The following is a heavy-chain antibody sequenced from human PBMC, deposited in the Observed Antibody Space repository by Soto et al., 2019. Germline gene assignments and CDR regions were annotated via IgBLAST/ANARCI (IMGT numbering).Heavy chain of an antibody. J-gene: IGHJ4*02. CDR3: ARQTGGFGYYFDY. CDR1: GGSISSSDYY. V-gene: IGHV4-39*01. CDR2: VYYSGST. Sequence: SETLSLTCIVSGGSISSSDYYWGWVRQPPGKGLEWIGAVYYSGSTYYNPSLTGRVTISVDTSKNQFSLNLRSVTAADTAVYYCARQTGGFGYYFDYWGQGALVTVSS. D-gene: IGHD3-16*01.